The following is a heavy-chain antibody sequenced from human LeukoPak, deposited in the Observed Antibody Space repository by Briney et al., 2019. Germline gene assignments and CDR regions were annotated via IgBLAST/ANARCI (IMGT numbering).Heavy chain of an antibody. Sequence: SETLSLTCTVSGGSISSYYWSWIRQPAGKGLEWIGRIYTSGSTNYNPSLKSRVTMSVDTSKNQSSLKLSSVTAADTAVYYCARETKLHYDFWSGYYVLDYWGQGTLVTVSS. CDR3: ARETKLHYDFWSGYYVLDY. V-gene: IGHV4-4*07. CDR2: IYTSGST. CDR1: GGSISSYY. J-gene: IGHJ4*02. D-gene: IGHD3-3*01.